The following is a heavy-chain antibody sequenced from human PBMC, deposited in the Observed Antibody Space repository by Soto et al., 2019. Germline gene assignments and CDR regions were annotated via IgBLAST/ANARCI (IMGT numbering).Heavy chain of an antibody. CDR3: AHAYGGRSLY. D-gene: IGHD1-26*01. CDR1: GFSLTTDRVG. CDR2: IYWDDSK. Sequence: QITLKESGPTLVKPTQTLTLTCTFSGFSLTTDRVGVGWIRQPPGEALEWLAVIYWDDSKTYRPSLESRLTITKDTSKNQVALTMTNMDSLDTATYYCAHAYGGRSLYWGQGTMVIVSS. J-gene: IGHJ4*02. V-gene: IGHV2-5*02.